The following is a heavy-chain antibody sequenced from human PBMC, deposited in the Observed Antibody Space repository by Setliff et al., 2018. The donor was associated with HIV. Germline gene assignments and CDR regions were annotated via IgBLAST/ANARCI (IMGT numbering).Heavy chain of an antibody. V-gene: IGHV1-2*06. D-gene: IGHD5-12*01. CDR2: INPKSGVA. CDR1: GYTFTDFY. Sequence: VASVKVSCTASGYTFTDFYIHWVRQAPGQGLEWIGRINPKSGVADYLKKFQGRVTMTTDTSTNTAHMELIRPRFDDTAVYYCARAHFLVAMTRNWFDPWGQGTLVTVSS. J-gene: IGHJ5*02. CDR3: ARAHFLVAMTRNWFDP.